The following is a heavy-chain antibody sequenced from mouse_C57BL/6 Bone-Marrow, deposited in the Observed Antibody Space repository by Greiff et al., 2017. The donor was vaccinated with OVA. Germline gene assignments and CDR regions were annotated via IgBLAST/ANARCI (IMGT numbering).Heavy chain of an antibody. V-gene: IGHV1-81*01. Sequence: VQRVESGAELARPGASVKLSCKASGYTFTSYGISWVKQRTGQGLEWIGEIYPRSGNTYYNEKFKGKATLTADKSSSTAYMELRSLTSEDSAVYFCARSRDYYGSSPGYFDVWGTGTTVTVSS. CDR3: ARSRDYYGSSPGYFDV. CDR2: IYPRSGNT. D-gene: IGHD1-1*01. CDR1: GYTFTSYG. J-gene: IGHJ1*03.